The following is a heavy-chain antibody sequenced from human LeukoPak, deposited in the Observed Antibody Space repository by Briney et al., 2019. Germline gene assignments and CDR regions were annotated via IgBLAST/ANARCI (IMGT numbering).Heavy chain of an antibody. D-gene: IGHD1-26*01. J-gene: IGHJ6*03. CDR2: ISAYNGNT. CDR3: ARRWAVGATDYYYYYYMDV. CDR1: GYTFTSYG. V-gene: IGHV1-18*01. Sequence: ASVKVSCKASGYTFTSYGISWVRQAPGQGLEWMGWISAYNGNTNYAQKLQGRVTMTTGTSTSTAYMELRSLRSDDTAVYYCARRWAVGATDYYYYYYMDVWGKGTTVTISS.